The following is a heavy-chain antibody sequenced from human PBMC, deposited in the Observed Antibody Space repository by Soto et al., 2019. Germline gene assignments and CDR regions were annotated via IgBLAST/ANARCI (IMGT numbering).Heavy chain of an antibody. Sequence: EVQLVESGGGLVKPGGSLRLSCAASGFTFSSYTMNWVRQAPGKGLEWFSSISSSTTYIYYADSVTGRFTSSRDNAKHALYLQMNRLGAGDAAVYYCASATESYHCTDGLMDVWGQGTRVNVSS. CDR1: GFTFSSYT. D-gene: IGHD2-2*01. CDR3: ASATESYHCTDGLMDV. CDR2: ISSSTTYI. V-gene: IGHV3-21*01. J-gene: IGHJ6*02.